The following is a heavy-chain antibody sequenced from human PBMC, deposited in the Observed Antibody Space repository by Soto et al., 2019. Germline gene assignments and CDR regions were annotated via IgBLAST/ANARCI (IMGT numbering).Heavy chain of an antibody. CDR1: GYTFTSYA. D-gene: IGHD3-3*01. CDR2: INAGNGNT. CDR3: ASGYYAFWSGPIDH. Sequence: QVQLVQSGAEVKKPGASVKVSCKASGYTFTSYAMHWVRQAPGQRLEWMGWINAGNGNTKYSQKFQGRVTITRDTSASTAYMELSSLRSEAMAVYYCASGYYAFWSGPIDHWGQGTLVTVSS. J-gene: IGHJ4*02. V-gene: IGHV1-3*01.